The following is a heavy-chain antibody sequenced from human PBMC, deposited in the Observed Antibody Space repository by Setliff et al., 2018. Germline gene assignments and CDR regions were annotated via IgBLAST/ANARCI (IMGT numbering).Heavy chain of an antibody. CDR1: GGSVSNSGFF. V-gene: IGHV4-39*01. CDR3: GRGFSRIEGWGNWFDP. D-gene: IGHD2-15*01. J-gene: IGHJ5*02. CDR2: IYDSGSS. Sequence: SETLSLTCTVSGGSVSNSGFFWGRLRQAPGKGLEWSGNIYDSGSSNYNASLKSRLIITRDTSKNQISLKLTAVTAADTAVYYCGRGFSRIEGWGNWFDPWGQGILVTVSS.